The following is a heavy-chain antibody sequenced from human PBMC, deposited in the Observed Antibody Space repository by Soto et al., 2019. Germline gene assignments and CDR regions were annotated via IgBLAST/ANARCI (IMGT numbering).Heavy chain of an antibody. CDR1: GFTFSNAW. V-gene: IGHV3-15*07. CDR3: TTGGYDILTGYPIRA. Sequence: GGSLRLSCAASGFTFSNAWMNWVRQAPGKGLEWVGRIKSKTEGGTTDYAAPVKGRFTISRDDSKNTLYLQMNSLKTEDTAVYYCTTGGYDILTGYPIRAWGQGTLVTVSS. CDR2: IKSKTEGGTT. J-gene: IGHJ5*02. D-gene: IGHD3-9*01.